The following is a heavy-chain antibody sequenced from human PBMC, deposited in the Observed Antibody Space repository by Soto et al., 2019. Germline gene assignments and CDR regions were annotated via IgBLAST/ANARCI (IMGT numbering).Heavy chain of an antibody. CDR3: AKDSSPYSSSWSREIDY. CDR2: ISYDGSNK. CDR1: GFTFSSYG. J-gene: IGHJ4*02. D-gene: IGHD6-13*01. V-gene: IGHV3-30*18. Sequence: QVQLVESGGGVVQPGRSLRLSCAASGFTFSSYGMHWVRQAPGKGLEWVAVISYDGSNKYYADSVKGRFTISRDNSKNTLYLQMNSLRAEDTAVYYCAKDSSPYSSSWSREIDYWGQGTLVTVSS.